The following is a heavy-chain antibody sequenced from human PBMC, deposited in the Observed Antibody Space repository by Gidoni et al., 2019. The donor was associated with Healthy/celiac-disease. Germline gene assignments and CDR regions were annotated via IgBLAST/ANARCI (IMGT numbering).Heavy chain of an antibody. Sequence: EVQLVESGGGLVKPGGSLRLSCAASGFTFSSYSMNWVRQAPGKGLEWVSSISSSSSHIYYADSVKGRFTISRDNAKNSLYLQMNSLRAEDTAVYYCVAAAVDWYFDLWGRGTLVTVSS. CDR2: ISSSSSHI. CDR1: GFTFSSYS. CDR3: VAAAVDWYFDL. J-gene: IGHJ2*01. D-gene: IGHD6-13*01. V-gene: IGHV3-21*01.